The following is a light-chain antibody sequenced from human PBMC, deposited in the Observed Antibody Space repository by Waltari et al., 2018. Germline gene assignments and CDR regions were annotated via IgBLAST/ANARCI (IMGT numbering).Light chain of an antibody. CDR2: INSDGTD. J-gene: IGLJ2*01. CDR1: SGHTTYA. CDR3: QTWITGSRI. V-gene: IGLV4-69*01. Sequence: QVVLTQSPSASASLGASVKLTCTLNSGHTTYAIAWYQQQPQKGPRFVLKINSDGTDIRGDGIPYRFSGSLSGAERYLTISSLKSEDEADYFCQTWITGSRIFGRGTRLTVL.